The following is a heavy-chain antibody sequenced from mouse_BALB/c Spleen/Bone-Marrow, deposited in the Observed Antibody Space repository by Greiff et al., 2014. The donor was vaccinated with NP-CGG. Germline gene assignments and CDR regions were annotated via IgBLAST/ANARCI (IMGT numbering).Heavy chain of an antibody. CDR1: GYSFTDYN. CDR2: IDPYNDGT. J-gene: IGHJ4*01. V-gene: IGHV1S135*01. CDR3: ARLGGYYLYYAMDY. D-gene: IGHD2-3*01. Sequence: VQLQQPGPELVKPGASVKVSCKASGYSFTDYNMYWVKQSHGKSLEWIGYIDPYNDGTSYNQKFKGKATLTVDKSSSTAFMHLNSLTSEDSAVYYCARLGGYYLYYAMDYWGQGTSVTVSS.